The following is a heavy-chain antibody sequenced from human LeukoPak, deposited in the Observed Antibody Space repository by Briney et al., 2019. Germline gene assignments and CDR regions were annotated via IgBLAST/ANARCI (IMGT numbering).Heavy chain of an antibody. V-gene: IGHV3-33*01. CDR2: IWYDGSNK. Sequence: PGGSLRLSCAASGFTFSSYGMHWVRQAPGKGLEWVAVIWYDGSNKYYADSVKGRFTISRDNSKNTLYLQMNSLRAEDTAVYYCARDLSYYDSSGCFDYWGQGTLVTVSS. D-gene: IGHD3-22*01. CDR1: GFTFSSYG. CDR3: ARDLSYYDSSGCFDY. J-gene: IGHJ4*02.